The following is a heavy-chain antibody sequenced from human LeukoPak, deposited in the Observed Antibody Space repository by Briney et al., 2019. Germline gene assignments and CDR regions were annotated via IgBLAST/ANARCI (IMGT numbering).Heavy chain of an antibody. CDR2: IYYSGAT. CDR1: GGSISSSSYY. J-gene: IGHJ5*02. CDR3: ARLVSCSTSCYFGS. Sequence: PSETLSLTCTVSGGSISSSSYYWGWIRQPPGKGLEWIGSIYYSGATYYTPSLRSRLTISIDTSKNQFSLKLSSVTAADMAVYYCARLVSCSTSCYFGSWGQGTLVTVSS. D-gene: IGHD2-2*01. V-gene: IGHV4-39*01.